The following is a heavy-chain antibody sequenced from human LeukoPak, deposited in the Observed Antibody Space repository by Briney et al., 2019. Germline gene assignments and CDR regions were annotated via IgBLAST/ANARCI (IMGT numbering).Heavy chain of an antibody. D-gene: IGHD4-17*01. Sequence: SETLSLTCAVSGYSISSDYYWGWIRQPSGKGLEWIGSIYQSVSTYSNPSLKSRVTISVDPSKNQYSLQLRSVTAADTAVYYCARNKSTVTTSRHDAFDIWGQGTMVTVSS. J-gene: IGHJ3*02. V-gene: IGHV4-38-2*01. CDR1: GYSISSDYY. CDR2: IYQSVST. CDR3: ARNKSTVTTSRHDAFDI.